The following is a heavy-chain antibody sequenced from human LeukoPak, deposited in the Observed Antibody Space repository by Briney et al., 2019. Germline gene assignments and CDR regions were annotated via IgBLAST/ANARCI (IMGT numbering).Heavy chain of an antibody. V-gene: IGHV1-18*01. CDR2: ISPYNGNT. Sequence: ASEKVSCKASGDKFTNYGISWVRQAPGQGVEWVGWISPYNGNTIYAQKLPGRVTMTTDTSTSTAYMELSSLRSEDTAVYYCARDYYDSSGYYPPGGYWGQGTLVTVSS. CDR3: ARDYYDSSGYYPPGGY. D-gene: IGHD3-22*01. CDR1: GDKFTNYG. J-gene: IGHJ4*02.